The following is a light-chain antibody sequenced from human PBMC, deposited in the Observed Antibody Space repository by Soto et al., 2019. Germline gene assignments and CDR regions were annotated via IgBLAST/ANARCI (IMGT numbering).Light chain of an antibody. V-gene: IGKV3-20*01. CDR1: QSVTSNY. CDR2: GAS. CDR3: QQYGSPPGT. J-gene: IGKJ1*01. Sequence: IVVNQSPGTLSSSPGARATLSCRASQSVTSNYLAWYQQKPGQAPRLLFFGASIRATGLPDRFSGGGSGTDFTLTISRLEPEDFAVYYCQQYGSPPGTFGQGTKVDIK.